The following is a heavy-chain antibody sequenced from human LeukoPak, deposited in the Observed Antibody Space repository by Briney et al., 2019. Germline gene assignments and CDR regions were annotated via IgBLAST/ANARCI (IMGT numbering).Heavy chain of an antibody. V-gene: IGHV4-30-4*01. Sequence: SQTLSLTCTVSGGSISSGDYYWSWIRQPPGKGLEWIGYIYYSGSTYYNPSLKSRVTISVDTSKNQFSLKLSSVTAADTAVYCCARGHDSSGYYYHDAFDIWGQGTMVTVSS. J-gene: IGHJ3*02. CDR2: IYYSGST. CDR3: ARGHDSSGYYYHDAFDI. CDR1: GGSISSGDYY. D-gene: IGHD3-22*01.